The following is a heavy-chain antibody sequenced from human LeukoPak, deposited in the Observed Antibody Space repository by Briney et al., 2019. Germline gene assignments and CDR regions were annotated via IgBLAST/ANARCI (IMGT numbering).Heavy chain of an antibody. CDR2: ISSSSTYT. V-gene: IGHV3-11*03. Sequence: GGSLRLSCAASGFTFRDYFMSWIRQAPGKGLEWVSYISSSSTYTNYADSVKSRFTISRDHAKNSLYLQMNSLRAEDTAVYYCARRNAMDVWGQGTTVIVFS. CDR1: GFTFRDYF. J-gene: IGHJ6*02. CDR3: ARRNAMDV.